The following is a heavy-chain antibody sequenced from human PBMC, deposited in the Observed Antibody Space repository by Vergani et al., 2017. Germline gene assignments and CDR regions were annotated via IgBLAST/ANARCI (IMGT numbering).Heavy chain of an antibody. V-gene: IGHV4-38-2*01. J-gene: IGHJ5*02. CDR3: ARTPMTTTICGWFDP. D-gene: IGHD5-24*01. Sequence: QVQLQESGPGLVKPSETLSLTCAVSGYSISSGYYWGWIRQPPGKGLEWIGSIYHSGSTYYNPSLKSRVTISVDTSKNQFSLKLSSVTAADTAVYYCARTPMTTTICGWFDPWGQGTLVTVSS. CDR1: GYSISSGYY. CDR2: IYHSGST.